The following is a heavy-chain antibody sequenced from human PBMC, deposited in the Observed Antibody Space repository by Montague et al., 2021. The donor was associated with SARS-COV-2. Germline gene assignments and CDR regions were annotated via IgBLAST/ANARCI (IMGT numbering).Heavy chain of an antibody. V-gene: IGHV2-5*02. CDR3: AHFGILRYFDP. CDR1: GFSLSTSEVG. CDR2: IYGDDDN. D-gene: IGHD3-9*01. Sequence: PVLVKPTQTLTLTCTFSGFSLSTSEVGVGWIRQPPGKAPEFLALIYGDDDNRYKPSLKSRLTITKVTSKNQVVLTMTNVDPVDTATYCCAHFGILRYFDPWGQGTLVTVSS. J-gene: IGHJ5*02.